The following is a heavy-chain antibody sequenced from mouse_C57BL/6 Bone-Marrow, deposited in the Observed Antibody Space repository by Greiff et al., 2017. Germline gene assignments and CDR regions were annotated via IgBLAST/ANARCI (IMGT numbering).Heavy chain of an antibody. CDR1: GYSFTDYN. V-gene: IGHV1-39*01. Sequence: SGPELVKPGASVKISCKASGYSFTDYNMNWVKQSNGKSLEWIGVINPNYGTTSYNQKFKGKATLTVDQSSSTAYMQLNRLTSEDAAVYYGATYYSNCYYSMDYWGQGTSVTVSS. CDR2: INPNYGTT. CDR3: ATYYSNCYYSMDY. D-gene: IGHD2-5*01. J-gene: IGHJ4*01.